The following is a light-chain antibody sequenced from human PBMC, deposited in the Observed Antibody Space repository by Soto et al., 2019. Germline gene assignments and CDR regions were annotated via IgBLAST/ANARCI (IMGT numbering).Light chain of an antibody. J-gene: IGKJ1*01. CDR1: QIVSSSY. Sequence: EIVLTQSPGTLSLSPGERATLSCRSSQIVSSSYLAWYQQKPGQAPSLLIYGASSRATGIPGRFSGSGSGTDFTLTISRLEPEDFAVYYCQQYGSSPWTFGQGTRWIS. V-gene: IGKV3-20*01. CDR2: GAS. CDR3: QQYGSSPWT.